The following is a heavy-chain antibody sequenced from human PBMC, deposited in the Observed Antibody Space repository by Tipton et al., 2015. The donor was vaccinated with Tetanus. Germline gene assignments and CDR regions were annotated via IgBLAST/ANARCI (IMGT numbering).Heavy chain of an antibody. J-gene: IGHJ3*02. D-gene: IGHD1-14*01. CDR1: GFIFSNYW. CDR3: ARARTPGLRGLYAFDI. Sequence: SLRLSCPASGFIFSNYWMSWVRQAPGKGLEWVANINRDGSGKYYVDSVKGRFTISRDEAKNSLYLQMSSLRVGDTAVYFCARARTPGLRGLYAFDIWGQGTMVTVSS. CDR2: INRDGSGK. V-gene: IGHV3-7*04.